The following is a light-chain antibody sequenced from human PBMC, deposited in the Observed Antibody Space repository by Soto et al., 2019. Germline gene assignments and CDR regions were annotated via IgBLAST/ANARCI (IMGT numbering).Light chain of an antibody. CDR3: QSYDSSSRV. J-gene: IGLJ1*01. CDR2: GNS. Sequence: QSVLTQPPSVSGAPGQRVTISCTGSSSNIGAGYDVHWYQQLPGTAPKLLIYGNSNRPSGVPDRFSGSKSGTSASLAITGLQAEDEADYYCQSYDSSSRVFGTGT. V-gene: IGLV1-40*01. CDR1: SSNIGAGYD.